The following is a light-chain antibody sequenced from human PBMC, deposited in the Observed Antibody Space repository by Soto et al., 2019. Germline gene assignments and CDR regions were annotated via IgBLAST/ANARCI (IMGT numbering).Light chain of an antibody. Sequence: QSVLTQPPSASGTPGQRVTISCSESTSNIGSNYVFWYHQFPGMAPKFIFFENVQRPSGVPARFSGSKSGTSASLAITGLRPEDEADYYCATWDDGLSGYVFATGTKLTVL. CDR3: ATWDDGLSGYV. CDR1: TSNIGSNY. CDR2: ENV. J-gene: IGLJ1*01. V-gene: IGLV1-47*01.